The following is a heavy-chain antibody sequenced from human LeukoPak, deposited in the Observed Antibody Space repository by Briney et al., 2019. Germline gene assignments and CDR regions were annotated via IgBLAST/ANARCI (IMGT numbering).Heavy chain of an antibody. D-gene: IGHD6-19*01. CDR3: ARHRGSSGFYYYYYYMDV. CDR1: GYSFTSYW. J-gene: IGHJ6*03. Sequence: GESLKISCKGSGYSFTSYWIGWVRQMPWKGLEWMGISYPGDSDTRYSPSFQGQVTISADKSISTAYLQWSSLKASDTAMYYCARHRGSSGFYYYYYYMDVWGKGTTVTVSS. CDR2: SYPGDSDT. V-gene: IGHV5-51*01.